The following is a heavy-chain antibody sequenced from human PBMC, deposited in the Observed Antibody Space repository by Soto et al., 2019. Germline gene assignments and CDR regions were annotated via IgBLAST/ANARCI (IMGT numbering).Heavy chain of an antibody. D-gene: IGHD2-2*01. CDR2: IYYSGST. V-gene: IGHV4-31*03. Sequence: PSETLSLTCTVSGGSISNGGYYWSWIRQHPGKGLEWIGYIYYSGSTYYNPSLKSRVTISVDTSKNQFSLKLSSVTAADTAVYYCARYCSSTSCRSYYYGMDVWGQGTTVTVSS. CDR1: GGSISNGGYY. CDR3: ARYCSSTSCRSYYYGMDV. J-gene: IGHJ6*02.